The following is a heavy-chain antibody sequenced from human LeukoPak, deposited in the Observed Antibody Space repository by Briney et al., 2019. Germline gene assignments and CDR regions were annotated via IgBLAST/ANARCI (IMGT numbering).Heavy chain of an antibody. J-gene: IGHJ5*02. Sequence: GGSLRLSCAASGFTVSYTYMSWVRQAPGKGLEWLSYINIGGTNTHYADSVKGRFTISRDNAKKSLYLEMNNLRAEDTAVYYCATDGAGFDTWGQGVLVTVSS. CDR3: ATDGAGFDT. CDR2: INIGGTNT. V-gene: IGHV3-11*01. CDR1: GFTVSYTY.